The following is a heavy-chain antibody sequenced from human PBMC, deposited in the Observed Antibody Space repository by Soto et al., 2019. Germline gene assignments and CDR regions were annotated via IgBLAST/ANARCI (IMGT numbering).Heavy chain of an antibody. CDR3: ARDVSRMGPHDY. V-gene: IGHV1-18*01. D-gene: IGHD2-15*01. CDR1: GYTFTIYG. Sequence: ASVKVSCKASGYTFTIYGISWVRQAPGQGLEWMGWISAYNGNTNYAQKLQGRVTMTTDTSTSTAYMELRSLRSDDTAVYYCARDVSRMGPHDYWGQGTLVTVSS. CDR2: ISAYNGNT. J-gene: IGHJ4*02.